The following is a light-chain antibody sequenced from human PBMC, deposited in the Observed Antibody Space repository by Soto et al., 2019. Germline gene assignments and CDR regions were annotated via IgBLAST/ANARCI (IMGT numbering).Light chain of an antibody. Sequence: TQSASTLSASVGDRVTITCRASQSISSWLAWYQQKPGKAPKLLIYDASSLESGVPSRFSGSGSGTEFTLTISSLQPDDFATYYCQQYNRYSITFGQGTRLEI. V-gene: IGKV1-5*01. CDR2: DAS. CDR1: QSISSW. J-gene: IGKJ5*01. CDR3: QQYNRYSIT.